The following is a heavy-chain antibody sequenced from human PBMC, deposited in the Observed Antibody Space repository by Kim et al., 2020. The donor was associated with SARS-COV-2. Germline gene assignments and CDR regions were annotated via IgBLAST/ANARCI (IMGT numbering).Heavy chain of an antibody. V-gene: IGHV3-30*18. CDR2: ISYDGSNK. J-gene: IGHJ6*02. CDR1: GFTFSSYG. CDR3: AKDFVRVVSSGWYDYYYGMDV. Sequence: GGSLRLSCAASGFTFSSYGMHWVRQAPGKGLEWVAVISYDGSNKYYADSVKGRFTISRDNSKNTLYLQMNSLRAEDTAVYYCAKDFVRVVSSGWYDYYYGMDVWGQGTTVTVSS. D-gene: IGHD6-19*01.